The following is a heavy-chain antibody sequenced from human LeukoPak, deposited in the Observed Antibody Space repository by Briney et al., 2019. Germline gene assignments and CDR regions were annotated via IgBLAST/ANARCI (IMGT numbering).Heavy chain of an antibody. CDR2: IYYSGST. V-gene: IGHV4-59*01. D-gene: IGHD1-14*01. CDR3: ARFTDTTLVIFDY. CDR1: GGSISSYY. J-gene: IGHJ4*02. Sequence: SETLSLTCTVSGGSISSYYWSWIRQPPGKGLEWIGYIYYSGSTNYNPSLKSRVTISVDTSKNQFSLKLSSVTAADTAVYYCARFTDTTLVIFDYWGQGTLVTVSS.